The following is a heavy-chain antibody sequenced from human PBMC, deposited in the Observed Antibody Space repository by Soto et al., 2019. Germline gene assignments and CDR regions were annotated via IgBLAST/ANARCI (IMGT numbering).Heavy chain of an antibody. D-gene: IGHD2-15*01. V-gene: IGHV3-30*18. CDR3: AKDHSGGSHTPWFDP. J-gene: IGHJ5*02. Sequence: GGSLRLSCAASGFTFSSYGMHWVRQAPGKGLEWVAVISYDGSNKYYADSVKGRFTISRDNSKNTLYLQMNSLRAEDTAVYYCAKDHSGGSHTPWFDPWGQGTLVTVSS. CDR2: ISYDGSNK. CDR1: GFTFSSYG.